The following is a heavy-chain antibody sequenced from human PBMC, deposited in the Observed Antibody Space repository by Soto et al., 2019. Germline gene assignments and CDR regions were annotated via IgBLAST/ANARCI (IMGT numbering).Heavy chain of an antibody. J-gene: IGHJ6*02. D-gene: IGHD2-21*02. CDR2: IYSSGRS. CDR3: VRHATDHTAYYYSAMDV. Sequence: SETLSLTCNVSGDSITTSGYYWDWIRQPPGKGLEWIGSIYSSGRSYYNPSLSSRVTISLDTAKNQIYLKVNSVTAADTALHYCVRHATDHTAYYYSAMDVWGQGTTVTVSS. CDR1: GDSITTSGYY. V-gene: IGHV4-39*01.